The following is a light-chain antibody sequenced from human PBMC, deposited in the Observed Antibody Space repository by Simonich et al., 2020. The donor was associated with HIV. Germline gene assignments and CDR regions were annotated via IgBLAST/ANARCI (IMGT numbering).Light chain of an antibody. CDR3: SSYRSSGTLV. CDR1: SSDVGGYNY. Sequence: QSALTQPASVSGSPGQSITISCTGTSSDVGGYNYVSWYQQHPGKAPKLMIYVVSNRPSGVSNRFSGSKSGNTASLTISGLQAEDEADYYCSSYRSSGTLVFGGRTKLTVL. V-gene: IGLV2-14*03. J-gene: IGLJ3*02. CDR2: VVS.